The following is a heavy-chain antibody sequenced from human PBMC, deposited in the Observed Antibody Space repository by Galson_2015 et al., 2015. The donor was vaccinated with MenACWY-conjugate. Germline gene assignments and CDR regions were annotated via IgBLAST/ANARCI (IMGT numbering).Heavy chain of an antibody. CDR2: ISGSGGST. CDR1: GFTFSSYA. V-gene: IGHV3-23*01. Sequence: SLRLSCAASGFTFSSYAMSWVRQAPGKGLEWVSAISGSGGSTYYADSVKGRFTISRDNSKNTLYLQMNSLRAEDTAVYYCAKDPVGSGSFLADYWGQGTLVTVSS. CDR3: AKDPVGSGSFLADY. J-gene: IGHJ4*02. D-gene: IGHD1-26*01.